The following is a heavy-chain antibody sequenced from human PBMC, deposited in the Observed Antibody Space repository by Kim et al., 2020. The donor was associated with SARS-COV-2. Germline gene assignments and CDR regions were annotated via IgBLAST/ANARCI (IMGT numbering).Heavy chain of an antibody. J-gene: IGHJ4*02. CDR1: GFIFDDYA. V-gene: IGHV3-9*01. Sequence: GGSLRLSCAASGFIFDDYAMHWVRQAPGKGLEWVSGITWNSDNIGYADSVKGRFTISRDNTQNSLYLQMNSLRLEDTALYYCAIDKFGRSAVFDSWGRGTLVTVSS. CDR2: ITWNSDNI. CDR3: AIDKFGRSAVFDS. D-gene: IGHD3-16*01.